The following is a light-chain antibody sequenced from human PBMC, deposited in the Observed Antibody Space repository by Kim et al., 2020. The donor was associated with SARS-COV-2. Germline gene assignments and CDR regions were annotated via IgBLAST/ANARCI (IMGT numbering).Light chain of an antibody. V-gene: IGLV2-14*03. Sequence: GQSITISCTGTTSDVGLYNFVSWYQHHPDKAPKLILYDVSRRPSGVSDRFSGSKSGNTASLTISRLQAEDEGDYYCSSYTTSYTWVFGGGTKVTVL. CDR2: DVS. J-gene: IGLJ3*02. CDR3: SSYTTSYTWV. CDR1: TSDVGLYNF.